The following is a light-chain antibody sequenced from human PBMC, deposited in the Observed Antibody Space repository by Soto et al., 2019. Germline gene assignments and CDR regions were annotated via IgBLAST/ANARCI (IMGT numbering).Light chain of an antibody. J-gene: IGLJ2*01. CDR3: SSHTSSSTVV. CDR2: DVS. V-gene: IGLV2-14*01. Sequence: QSALTQPASVSGSPGQSITISCTGTSSDVGGYNYVSWYQQHPGKAPKLMIYDVSDRPSGVSNRFSGSKSSNTASLTISVLQADDEADYYCSSHTSSSTVVFGGGTKVTVL. CDR1: SSDVGGYNY.